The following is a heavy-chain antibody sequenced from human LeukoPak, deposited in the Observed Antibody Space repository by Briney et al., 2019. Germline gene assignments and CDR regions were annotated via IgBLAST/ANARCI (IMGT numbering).Heavy chain of an antibody. CDR1: GFTFSNYA. CDR3: ARAGQQLVPYYFNY. V-gene: IGHV3-23*01. CDR2: FSGSGGST. Sequence: PGGSLRLSCEVSGFTFSNYAMSWVRQAPGEGMEWVSGFSGSGGSTYYTDSMKGRFTISRDNSKNTLYLQMNSLRADDTAVYFCARAGQQLVPYYFNYWGQGILVTVSS. D-gene: IGHD6-13*01. J-gene: IGHJ4*02.